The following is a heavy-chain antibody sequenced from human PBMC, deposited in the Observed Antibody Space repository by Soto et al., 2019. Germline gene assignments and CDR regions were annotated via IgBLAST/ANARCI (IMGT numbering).Heavy chain of an antibody. D-gene: IGHD3-22*01. CDR2: IYKSATT. CDR1: GDSISNLDYF. Sequence: PSETLSLTCSVSGDSISNLDYFWAWIRQPPGQALEYIGYIYKSATTYYNPSFESRVAISVDTSKSQFSLNVTSVTAADTAVYYCARVGSKNYYDSSGYYYFDYWGQGTLVTVSS. V-gene: IGHV4-30-4*01. J-gene: IGHJ4*02. CDR3: ARVGSKNYYDSSGYYYFDY.